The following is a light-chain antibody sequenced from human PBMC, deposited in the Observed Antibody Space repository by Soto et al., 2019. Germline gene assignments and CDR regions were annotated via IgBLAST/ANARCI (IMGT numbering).Light chain of an antibody. CDR1: SSDVGTYNY. CDR3: SAYTRTSTIV. Sequence: QSVLTQPASVSGSPGQSITISCTGTSSDVGTYNYVSWYQQHPGKAPRLMIFEVSNRPSGVSNRFSGSKSGNTASLTISGLQVEDEADYYCSAYTRTSTIVFGIGTRSPS. V-gene: IGLV2-14*01. J-gene: IGLJ1*01. CDR2: EVS.